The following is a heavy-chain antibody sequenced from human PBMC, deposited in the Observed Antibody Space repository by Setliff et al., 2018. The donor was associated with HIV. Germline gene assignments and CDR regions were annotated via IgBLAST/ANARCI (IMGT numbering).Heavy chain of an antibody. CDR3: ARVNNDYGGNYD. CDR1: GFTFSTYW. D-gene: IGHD4-17*01. V-gene: IGHV3-30-3*01. J-gene: IGHJ4*02. CDR2: ISYDGSNK. Sequence: GGSLRLSCAASGFTFSTYWMHWVRQAPGKGLEWVAVISYDGSNKYYADSVKGRFTISRDNSKNTLYLQMNSLRAEDTAVYYCARVNNDYGGNYDWGQGTLVTVSS.